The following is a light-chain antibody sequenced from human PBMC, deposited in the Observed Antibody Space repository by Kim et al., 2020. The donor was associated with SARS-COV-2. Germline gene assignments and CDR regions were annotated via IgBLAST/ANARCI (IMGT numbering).Light chain of an antibody. CDR3: GADHGSGSNFGRV. V-gene: IGLV9-49*01. Sequence: CTLSSGYSNYKVDWYQQRPGKGPRFVMRVGTGGIVGSKGDGIPDRFSVLGSGLNRYLTIKNIQEEDESDYHCGADHGSGSNFGRVFGGGTKLTVL. CDR2: VGTGGIVG. J-gene: IGLJ3*02. CDR1: SGYSNYK.